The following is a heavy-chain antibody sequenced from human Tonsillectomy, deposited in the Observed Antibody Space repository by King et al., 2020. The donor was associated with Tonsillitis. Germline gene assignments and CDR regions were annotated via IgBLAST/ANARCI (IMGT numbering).Heavy chain of an antibody. V-gene: IGHV4-31*03. CDR3: GRYEGGVFDP. D-gene: IGHD2-15*01. CDR1: GGSISGGDYF. J-gene: IGHJ5*02. Sequence: QLQESGPGLVKPSQTLSLTCTVSGGSISGGDYFWSWIRQPPGKGLGWSGYIYSIGNTYYNPSLKSRLTISVDTTRHQFSLNLSSVTAADTAVYYCGRYEGGVFDPWGQGTLVTVSS. CDR2: IYSIGNT.